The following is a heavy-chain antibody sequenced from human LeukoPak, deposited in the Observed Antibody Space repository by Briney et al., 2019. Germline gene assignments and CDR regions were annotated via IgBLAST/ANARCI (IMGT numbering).Heavy chain of an antibody. J-gene: IGHJ3*02. CDR2: IYPGDSDT. V-gene: IGHV5-51*01. D-gene: IGHD3-22*01. Sequence: GESLKISCKGSGYSFTSYWIGWVRQMPGKGLEWMGIIYPGDSDTRYSPSFQGQVTISADKPISTAYLQWSSLKASDTAMYYCARQPDTYYYDSSGRGDAFDIWGQGTMVTVSS. CDR1: GYSFTSYW. CDR3: ARQPDTYYYDSSGRGDAFDI.